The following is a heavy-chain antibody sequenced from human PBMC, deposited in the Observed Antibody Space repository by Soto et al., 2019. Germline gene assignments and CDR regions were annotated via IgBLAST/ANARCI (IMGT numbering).Heavy chain of an antibody. V-gene: IGHV3-11*01. CDR2: ITSSSSTI. CDR3: ATVFRSSNFHY. J-gene: IGHJ4*02. Sequence: QVELVESGGGLVKPGGSLRLSCAASGLSFSDYYMSWIRQAPGNGLEWIAYITSSSSTIYYADSVKGRFTISRNDAKNSLYLQLDSWRAEDTAVYYCATVFRSSNFHYWGQGTLVTVSS. D-gene: IGHD3-10*02. CDR1: GLSFSDYY.